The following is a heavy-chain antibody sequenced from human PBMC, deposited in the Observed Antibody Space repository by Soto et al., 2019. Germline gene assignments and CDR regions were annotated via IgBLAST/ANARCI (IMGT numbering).Heavy chain of an antibody. CDR3: ARHAFVSVAATDY. CDR1: GGSISSYY. D-gene: IGHD2-15*01. CDR2: IYYSGST. Sequence: PSETLSLTCTVSGGSISSYYWSWIRQPPGKGLEWIGYIYYSGSTNYNPSLKSRVTISVDTSKNQFSLKLSSVTAADTAVYYCARHAFVSVAATDYWGQGTLVTVSS. V-gene: IGHV4-59*08. J-gene: IGHJ4*02.